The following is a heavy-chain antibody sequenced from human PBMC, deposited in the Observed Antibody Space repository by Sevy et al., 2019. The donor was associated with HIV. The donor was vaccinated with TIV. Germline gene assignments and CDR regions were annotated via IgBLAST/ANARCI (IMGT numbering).Heavy chain of an antibody. CDR1: GLTFTTNA. Sequence: GGSLRLSCAASGLTFTTNAMSWVRQAPGKGLERVAGITSGGATYYADSVKGRFTVSRDNSKNTLYLQLNSLRADDTAVFYCAGGDTPMITDLDYWGQGTLVTVSS. D-gene: IGHD3-16*01. CDR2: ITSGGAT. V-gene: IGHV3-23*01. J-gene: IGHJ4*02. CDR3: AGGDTPMITDLDY.